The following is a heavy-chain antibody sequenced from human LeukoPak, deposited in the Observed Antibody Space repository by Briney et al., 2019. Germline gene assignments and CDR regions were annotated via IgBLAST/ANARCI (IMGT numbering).Heavy chain of an antibody. CDR3: ARAIQRSSTSCYIGY. J-gene: IGHJ4*02. CDR2: INHSGST. CDR1: GGSFSGYY. Sequence: SETLSLTCAVYGGSFSGYYWSWIRQPPGKGLEWIGEINHSGSTNYNPSLKSRVTISVDMSKNQFSLKLSSVTAADTAVYYCARAIQRSSTSCYIGYWGQGALVTVSS. V-gene: IGHV4-34*01. D-gene: IGHD2-2*01.